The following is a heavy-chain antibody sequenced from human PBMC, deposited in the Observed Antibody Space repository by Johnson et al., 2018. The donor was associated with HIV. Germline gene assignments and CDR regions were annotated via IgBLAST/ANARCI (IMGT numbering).Heavy chain of an antibody. D-gene: IGHD3-10*01. CDR3: ARAGGSGDAFDI. J-gene: IGHJ3*02. CDR2: IRYDGSNK. V-gene: IGHV3-33*08. CDR1: GFTFSSYG. Sequence: QVQLVESGGGLVQPGRSLRLSCAASGFTFSSYGMHWVRQAPGKGLEWVAFIRYDGSNKYYADSVKGRFTISRDNSKNTLYLQMNSLRAEDTAVYYCARAGGSGDAFDIWGQGTMVTVSS.